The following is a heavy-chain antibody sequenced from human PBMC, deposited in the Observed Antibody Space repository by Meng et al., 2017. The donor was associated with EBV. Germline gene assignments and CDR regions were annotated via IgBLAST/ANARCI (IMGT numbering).Heavy chain of an antibody. Sequence: LQKRGDTVRISCKASGYVFSTYAINWVRQAPGQGLEWMGWINPNNGFPSYAQGFTGRLVFSLDTSVSTAFLQISGLKAEDTAVYYCARGLAYGDYGLDSWGQGTLVTVSS. D-gene: IGHD4-17*01. J-gene: IGHJ4*02. CDR3: ARGLAYGDYGLDS. V-gene: IGHV7-4-1*02. CDR1: GYVFSTYA. CDR2: INPNNGFP.